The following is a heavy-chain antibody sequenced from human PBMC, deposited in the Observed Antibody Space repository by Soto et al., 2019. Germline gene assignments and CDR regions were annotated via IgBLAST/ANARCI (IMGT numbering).Heavy chain of an antibody. Sequence: QVQLVESGGGVVQPGRSLRLSCAASGFTFSSYGMLWVRQAPGKGLEWVAVISYDGSNKYYADSVKGRFTISRDNSKNTLYLQMNSLRAEDTAVYYCAKDYGGYLGSSWYWYYNGMDVWGQGTTVTVSS. D-gene: IGHD6-13*01. CDR2: ISYDGSNK. J-gene: IGHJ6*02. CDR1: GFTFSSYG. V-gene: IGHV3-30*18. CDR3: AKDYGGYLGSSWYWYYNGMDV.